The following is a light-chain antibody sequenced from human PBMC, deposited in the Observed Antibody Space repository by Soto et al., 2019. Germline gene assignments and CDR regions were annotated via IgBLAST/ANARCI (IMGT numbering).Light chain of an antibody. Sequence: QSVLTQPPSASGSPGQSVTISCTGTSSDVGGYNYVSWYQQHPGKAPKLMIFEVSKRPSGVPDRFSGSKSGNTASLTVSGLQAEDEADYYCQSYDSSLSAYVFGTGTKVTVL. J-gene: IGLJ1*01. CDR2: EVS. CDR1: SSDVGGYNY. CDR3: QSYDSSLSAYV. V-gene: IGLV2-8*01.